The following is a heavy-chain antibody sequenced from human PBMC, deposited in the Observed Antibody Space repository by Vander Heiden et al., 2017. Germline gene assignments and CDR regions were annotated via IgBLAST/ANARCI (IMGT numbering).Heavy chain of an antibody. D-gene: IGHD3-16*01. V-gene: IGHV4-39*01. CDR1: GGSMRRSAYY. CDR3: ASQRYDAEIFYLMYFDY. J-gene: IGHJ4*02. Sequence: QLQLLESGPGLVKPSETLSLTCTVSGGSMRRSAYYWAWLRQSPGKGLEWIASVYYSVNTFYNPSLKSRATISADTSKNKFSLSLKSVTAADTAVYYCASQRYDAEIFYLMYFDYWGQGSLVSVSS. CDR2: VYYSVNT.